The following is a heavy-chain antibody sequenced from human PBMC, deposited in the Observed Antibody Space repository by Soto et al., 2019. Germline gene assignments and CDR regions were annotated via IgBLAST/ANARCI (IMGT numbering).Heavy chain of an antibody. CDR3: SRGILV. V-gene: IGHV4-31*03. D-gene: IGHD2-15*01. CDR2: ISYGGTT. Sequence: QVQLQESGPGLVKPSQTLSLTCTVSGGSMNSGGYCWSWIRQHPGEGLEWIGCISYGGTTSYNPSLKTRVIISVDTSKNQFSLKLTSVTAADTSVDYCSRGILVWGQGTLITVSS. CDR1: GGSMNSGGYC. J-gene: IGHJ4*02.